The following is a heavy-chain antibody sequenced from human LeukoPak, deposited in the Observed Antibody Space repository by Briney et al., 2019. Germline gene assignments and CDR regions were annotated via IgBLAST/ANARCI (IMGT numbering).Heavy chain of an antibody. CDR1: GFSFSNAW. V-gene: IGHV3-15*01. D-gene: IGHD3-22*01. CDR3: TTSLISGYYIDY. CDR2: IKSKTDSGTI. J-gene: IGHJ4*02. Sequence: GGSLRLSCAASGFSFSNAWMTWVRQAPGKGLEWVGRIKSKTDSGTIDYAAPVKGRFTISRDDSKNTLYLQMNSLRTEDTAVYYCTTSLISGYYIDYWGQGTLVTVSS.